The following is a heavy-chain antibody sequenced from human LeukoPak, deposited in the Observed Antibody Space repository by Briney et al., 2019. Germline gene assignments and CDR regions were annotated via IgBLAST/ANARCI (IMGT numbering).Heavy chain of an antibody. Sequence: GGSLRLSCAASGFTFSSYWMSWVRQVPGKGLEWVANIKQDGSEKNYVDSVKGRFTISRDNSKTTLYLQMNSLRAEDTAVYYCAKDVPAAYFDYWGQGTLVTVSS. CDR3: AKDVPAAYFDY. CDR2: IKQDGSEK. J-gene: IGHJ4*02. V-gene: IGHV3-7*01. CDR1: GFTFSSYW. D-gene: IGHD2-2*01.